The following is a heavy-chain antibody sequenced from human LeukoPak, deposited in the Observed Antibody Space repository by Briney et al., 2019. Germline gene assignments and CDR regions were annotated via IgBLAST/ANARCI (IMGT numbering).Heavy chain of an antibody. CDR2: INPNSGGT. CDR1: GYTFTGYY. V-gene: IGHV1-2*02. D-gene: IGHD5-12*01. J-gene: IGHJ4*02. CDR3: ARDESGYSGYAD. Sequence: ASVKVSCKASGYTFTGYYMHWVRQAPGQGLEWMGWINPNSGGTNYAQKFQGRVTMTRDTSISTAYMELSRLRSDDTAVYYCARDESGYSGYADWGQGTLVIVSS.